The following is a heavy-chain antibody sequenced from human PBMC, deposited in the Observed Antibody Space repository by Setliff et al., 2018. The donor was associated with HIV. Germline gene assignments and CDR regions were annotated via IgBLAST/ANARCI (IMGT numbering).Heavy chain of an antibody. CDR3: ATVRAYYYDSSGQEYFQH. Sequence: GGSVKVSCKVSGYTLTELSMHWVRQAPGKGLEWMGGFDPEDVETIYAQKFLGRVTMTEDTSTDTAYMELNSLRSEDTSMYYCATVRAYYYDSSGQEYFQHWGQGTLVTVSS. J-gene: IGHJ1*01. CDR2: FDPEDVET. V-gene: IGHV1-24*01. D-gene: IGHD3-22*01. CDR1: GYTLTELS.